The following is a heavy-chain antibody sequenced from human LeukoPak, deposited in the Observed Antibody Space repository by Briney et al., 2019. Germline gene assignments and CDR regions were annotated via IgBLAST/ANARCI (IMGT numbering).Heavy chain of an antibody. CDR2: IYYSGST. Sequence: SETLSLTCTVSGGSISSGGYYWSWIRQHPGKGLEWIGYIYYSGSTYYNPSLKSRVTISVDTSKNQFSLKLSSVTAADTAVYYCARLSYYDSSGYYSSNWGQGTLVTVSS. CDR3: ARLSYYDSSGYYSSN. D-gene: IGHD3-22*01. J-gene: IGHJ4*02. CDR1: GGSISSGGYY. V-gene: IGHV4-31*03.